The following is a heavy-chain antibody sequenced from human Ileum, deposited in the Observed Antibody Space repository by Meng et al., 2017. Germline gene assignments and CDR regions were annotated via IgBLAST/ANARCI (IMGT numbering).Heavy chain of an antibody. J-gene: IGHJ4*02. CDR1: GYSFTGDK. Sequence: QAQLVQSGAAVMQAGAIMKVSCYTTGYSFTGDKILWVLQAPEQGLGWIGRIYPHNGATNYVETFQGRVTMTVDTSIATDYMELDRVRSDYTGVCYCARGVAENWGQGILVTVSS. CDR3: ARGVAEN. D-gene: IGHD6-19*01. CDR2: IYPHNGAT. V-gene: IGHV1-2*05.